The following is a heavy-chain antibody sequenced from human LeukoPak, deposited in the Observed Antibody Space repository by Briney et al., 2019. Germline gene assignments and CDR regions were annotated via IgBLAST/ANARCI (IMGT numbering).Heavy chain of an antibody. V-gene: IGHV4-4*07. CDR2: IYTSGST. CDR3: ARDNAFDI. Sequence: SETLSLTCTVSGGSISSYYWSWIRQPAGKGLGWIGRIYTSGSTNYNPSLKSRVTISLDKSKNQFSLKLSSVTAADTAVYYCARDNAFDIWGQGTMVTVSS. J-gene: IGHJ3*02. CDR1: GGSISSYY.